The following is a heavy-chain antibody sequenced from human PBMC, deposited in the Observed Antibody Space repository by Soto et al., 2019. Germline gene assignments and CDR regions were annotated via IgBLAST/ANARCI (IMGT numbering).Heavy chain of an antibody. J-gene: IGHJ4*02. V-gene: IGHV4-61*01. CDR2: IYYSGST. D-gene: IGHD5-12*01. Sequence: SETLSLTCTVSGGSVSSGSYYWSWIRQPPGKGLEWIGYIYYSGSTNYNPSLKSRVTISVDTSKNQFSLKLSSVTAADTAVYYCARFQSDYDSFDYWGQGTLVTVSS. CDR3: ARFQSDYDSFDY. CDR1: GGSVSSGSYY.